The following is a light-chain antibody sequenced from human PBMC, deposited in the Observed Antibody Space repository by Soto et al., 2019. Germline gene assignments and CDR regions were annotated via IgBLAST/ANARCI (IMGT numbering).Light chain of an antibody. Sequence: ETVVAQAPASLSLSPGERATLSCRASQSVSSKLVWYQQKPGQAPRFLIYGASTRATGIPARFRGSGSGTEFTLTIDSLQSEDFTVYYCQQYNDWPPAFGGGSKVDIK. J-gene: IGKJ4*01. CDR3: QQYNDWPPA. CDR1: QSVSSK. CDR2: GAS. V-gene: IGKV3-15*01.